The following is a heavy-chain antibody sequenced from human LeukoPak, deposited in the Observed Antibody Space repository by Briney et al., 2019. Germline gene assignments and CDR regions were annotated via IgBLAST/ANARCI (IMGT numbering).Heavy chain of an antibody. CDR1: GFTFRSYS. D-gene: IGHD2/OR15-2a*01. V-gene: IGHV3-48*04. CDR2: ISKSGNTI. CDR3: ARERAIIYALRIGAFDI. J-gene: IGHJ3*02. Sequence: PGGSLRLSCAASGFTFRSYSMNWVRQAPGKGLEWVSCISKSGNTIYDADSVKGRFTISRDNAKNSLFLQMNSLRADDTAMYYCARERAIIYALRIGAFDIWGQGTMVSVSS.